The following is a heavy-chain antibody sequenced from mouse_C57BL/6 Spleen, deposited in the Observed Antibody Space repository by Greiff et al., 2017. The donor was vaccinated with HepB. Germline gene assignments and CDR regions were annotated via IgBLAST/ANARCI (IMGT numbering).Heavy chain of an antibody. J-gene: IGHJ2*01. CDR1: GYTFTSYW. CDR3: ARGATALDY. Sequence: QVQLQQPGAELVRPGSSVKLSCKASGYTFTSYWMHWVKQRPIQGLEWIGNIDPSDSETHYNQKFKDKATLTVDKSSITAYMQLSSLTSEDSAVYYCARGATALDYWGQGTTLTVSS. D-gene: IGHD1-2*01. CDR2: IDPSDSET. V-gene: IGHV1-52*01.